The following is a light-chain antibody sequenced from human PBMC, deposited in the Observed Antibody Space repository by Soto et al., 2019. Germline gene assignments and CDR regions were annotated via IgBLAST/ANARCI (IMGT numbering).Light chain of an antibody. CDR1: HSVTGSY. CDR2: GAS. Sequence: EIVLTQSPGTLSLSPGEGATLSCRASHSVTGSYLAWYQQKPGQAHRLLIYGASSRATGIPDRFSGSESGTDFTLTISRLEPEGFAVYYCQQYGSSPRTFGQGTKVEI. J-gene: IGKJ1*01. V-gene: IGKV3-20*01. CDR3: QQYGSSPRT.